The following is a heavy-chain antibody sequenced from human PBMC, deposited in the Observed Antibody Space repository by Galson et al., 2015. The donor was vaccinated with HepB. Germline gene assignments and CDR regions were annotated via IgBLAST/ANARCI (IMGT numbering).Heavy chain of an antibody. CDR3: ASEGARGDYGDYLRY. CDR2: IYSGGNT. D-gene: IGHD4-17*01. V-gene: IGHV3-53*01. CDR1: GFTVSSNY. Sequence: SLRLSCAASGFTVSSNYLRCVRQAPGQGLEWVSVIYSGGNTYYTDPVKGRFTISRDNSKNTLYLQMNSLRAEDTAVYYCASEGARGDYGDYLRYWGQGTLVTVSS. J-gene: IGHJ4*02.